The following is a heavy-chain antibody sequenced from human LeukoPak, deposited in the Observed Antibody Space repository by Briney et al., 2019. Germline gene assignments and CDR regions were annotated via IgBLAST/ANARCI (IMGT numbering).Heavy chain of an antibody. Sequence: PSETPSLTCAVYGGSFSGYYWSWIRQPPGKGQEWIGEINHSGSTNYNPSLKSRVTISVDTSKNQFSLTLSSVTAADTAVYYCARVHYDSSGYYYAWFDPWGQGTLVTVSS. CDR2: INHSGST. V-gene: IGHV4-34*01. CDR1: GGSFSGYY. CDR3: ARVHYDSSGYYYAWFDP. J-gene: IGHJ5*02. D-gene: IGHD3-22*01.